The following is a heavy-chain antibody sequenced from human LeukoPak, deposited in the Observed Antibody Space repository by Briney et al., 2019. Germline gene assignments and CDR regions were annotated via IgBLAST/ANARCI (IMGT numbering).Heavy chain of an antibody. V-gene: IGHV4-30-4*01. D-gene: IGHD3-22*01. J-gene: IGHJ5*02. Sequence: PSETLSLTCTVSGDSISSGDYYWGWIRQPPGKGLEWIAYMYYSGSTYYNPSLKSRVTMSADTSKNQLFLKLSSVTAADTAVYYCARPYYYDSRIDPWGQGILVTVSS. CDR2: MYYSGST. CDR1: GDSISSGDYY. CDR3: ARPYYYDSRIDP.